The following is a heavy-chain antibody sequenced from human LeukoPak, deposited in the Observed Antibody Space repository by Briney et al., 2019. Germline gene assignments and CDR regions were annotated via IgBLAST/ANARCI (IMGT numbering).Heavy chain of an antibody. CDR1: GDTVSSNRAA. CDR3: AREMQWSCPVFDY. V-gene: IGHV6-1*01. J-gene: IGHJ4*02. CDR2: RYYRSKWYN. D-gene: IGHD6-19*01. Sequence: SQTLSLTCAISGDTVSSNRAAWNWIRQSPSRGLESLVRRYYRSKWYNDYAVPVKSRITIIQDTSKNQFSLQLSSVTPEDTAVYNCAREMQWSCPVFDYWGEGPLVSVPS.